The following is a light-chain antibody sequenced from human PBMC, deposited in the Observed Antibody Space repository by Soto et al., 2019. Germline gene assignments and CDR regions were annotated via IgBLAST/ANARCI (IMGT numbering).Light chain of an antibody. J-gene: IGKJ2*01. CDR3: QQYGSSPPYT. CDR1: QSISSSY. V-gene: IGKV3-20*01. CDR2: GAS. Sequence: DIVLTQSPGTLSLSPGERATLSCRASQSISSSYLAWYQQKPGQAPRLLNYGASSRATGIPDRFSGSGSGADFTLTISRLEPEDFAVYYCQQYGSSPPYTFGQGTKLEIK.